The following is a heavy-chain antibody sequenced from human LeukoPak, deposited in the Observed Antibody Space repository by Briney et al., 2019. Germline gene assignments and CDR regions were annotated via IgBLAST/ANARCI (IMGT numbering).Heavy chain of an antibody. V-gene: IGHV3-20*04. CDR2: ISRNGDSK. Sequence: GGSLRLSCAASGFTFHAHGMIWVRQTPGKGLEWVSSISRNGDSKGYADSVKGRFTISRDNARSSLFLQMDNLRVEDTALFYCARDKYYADSSGYFGIDYWGRGTLVTVSS. D-gene: IGHD3-22*01. CDR3: ARDKYYADSSGYFGIDY. CDR1: GFTFHAHG. J-gene: IGHJ4*02.